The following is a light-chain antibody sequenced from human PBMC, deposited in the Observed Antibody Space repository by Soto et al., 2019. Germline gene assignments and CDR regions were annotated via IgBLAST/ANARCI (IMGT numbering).Light chain of an antibody. CDR2: VAS. Sequence: DIQMTQSPFSVSASVGDRVTITCRASQGISRWLAWYQQKPGKAPKLLIYVASSLQSGVPSRFRGSGSGTDFTLTISSLQPEDFATYYCQQANTFPWTFGQGTNVEI. CDR1: QGISRW. V-gene: IGKV1-12*01. J-gene: IGKJ1*01. CDR3: QQANTFPWT.